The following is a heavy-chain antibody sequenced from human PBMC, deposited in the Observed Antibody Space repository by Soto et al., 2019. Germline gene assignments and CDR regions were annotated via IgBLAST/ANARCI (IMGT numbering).Heavy chain of an antibody. D-gene: IGHD3-16*02. J-gene: IGHJ6*03. CDR3: ARALDYDYIWGSYRHYYYYYMDV. CDR1: GGSISSSSYY. CDR2: IYYSGST. Sequence: PSETLSLTCTVSGGSISSSSYYWGWIRQPPGKGLEWIGSIYYSGSTNYNPSLKSRVTISVDTSKNQFSLKLSSVTAADTAVYYCARALDYDYIWGSYRHYYYYYMDVWGKGTTVTVSS. V-gene: IGHV4-39*07.